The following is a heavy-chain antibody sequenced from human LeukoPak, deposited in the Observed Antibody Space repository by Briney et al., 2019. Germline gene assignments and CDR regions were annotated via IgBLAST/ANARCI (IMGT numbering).Heavy chain of an antibody. V-gene: IGHV4-34*01. D-gene: IGHD6-6*01. CDR2: INHSGST. Sequence: PSETLSLTCAVYGGSFSGYYWSWIRQPPGKGLEWIGEINHSGSTNYNPSLKSRVTISVDTSKNQFSLKLSSVTAADTAVYYCARGSVIAARMVSWGQGTLVTVSS. CDR3: ARGSVIAARMVS. J-gene: IGHJ4*02. CDR1: GGSFSGYY.